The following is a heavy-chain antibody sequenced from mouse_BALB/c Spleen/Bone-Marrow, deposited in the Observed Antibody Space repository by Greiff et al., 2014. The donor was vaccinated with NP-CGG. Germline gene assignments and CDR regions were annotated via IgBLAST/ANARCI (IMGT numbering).Heavy chain of an antibody. J-gene: IGHJ4*01. CDR2: ISSGGNNT. CDR1: GFTFSSYG. Sequence: DVKLVESGGDLVKPGGSLKLSCAASGFTFSSYGMSWGRQTPDKRLERVATISSGGNNTYYPDSVKGRFTISRDNAKNTLYLQMSSLKSEDTAMYYCARHQRYYAMDYWGQGTSVTVSS. CDR3: ARHQRYYAMDY. V-gene: IGHV5-6*02.